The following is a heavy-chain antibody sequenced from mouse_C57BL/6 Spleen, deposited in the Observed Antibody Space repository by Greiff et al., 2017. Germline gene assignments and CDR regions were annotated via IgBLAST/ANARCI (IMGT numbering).Heavy chain of an antibody. J-gene: IGHJ4*01. CDR2: IYPRSGNP. CDR1: GYTFTSYG. D-gene: IGHD2-4*01. V-gene: IGHV1-81*01. CDR3: AQRYYYDVHYARDY. Sequence: VQLQQSGAELARPGASVKLSCKASGYTFTSYGISWVKQRTGQGLEWIGEIYPRSGNPYYNEKFKGKATLTAAKSSSTAYMELRSLTSEDSAVYFCAQRYYYDVHYARDYGGQGTSVTVSS.